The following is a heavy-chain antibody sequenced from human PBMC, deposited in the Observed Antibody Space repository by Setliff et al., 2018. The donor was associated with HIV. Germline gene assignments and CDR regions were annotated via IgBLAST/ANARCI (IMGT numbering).Heavy chain of an antibody. Sequence: SETLSLTCTVSGDSIISGNYFWTWIRQRPGKGLEYIGHIYFSGSATYDPSLKSQFSMSIDTSKNQFSLRLSSVTAADTAVFFCARHLYWNPDAFDIWGQGTMVTVSS. J-gene: IGHJ3*02. V-gene: IGHV4-30-4*08. CDR3: ARHLYWNPDAFDI. CDR1: GDSIISGNYF. D-gene: IGHD1-1*01. CDR2: IYFSGSA.